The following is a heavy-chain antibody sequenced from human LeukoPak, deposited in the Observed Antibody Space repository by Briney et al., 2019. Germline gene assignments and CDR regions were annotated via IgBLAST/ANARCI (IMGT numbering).Heavy chain of an antibody. D-gene: IGHD2-2*01. V-gene: IGHV3-7*05. CDR1: GFTFSSYW. CDR2: ITQDGSEK. Sequence: PGGSLRLSCAASGFTFSSYWMSWVRQAPGKGLEWVANITQDGSEKYYVDSVKGRFTISRDNAKNSLYLQMNSLRAEDTAVYYCARPPVVPAAMLGFYYYYGMDVWGQGTTVTVSS. CDR3: ARPPVVPAAMLGFYYYYGMDV. J-gene: IGHJ6*02.